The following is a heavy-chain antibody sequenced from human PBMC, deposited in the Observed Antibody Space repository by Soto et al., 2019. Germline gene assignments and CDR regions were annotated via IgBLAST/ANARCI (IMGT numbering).Heavy chain of an antibody. V-gene: IGHV1-8*01. CDR1: GYTFTSYD. Sequence: QVQLVQSGAEVKKPGASVKVSCKASGYTFTSYDINWVRQATGQGLEWIGWMNPNSGNTGYAQKFQGRVTMTRNTSISTAYMELSSLRSEDTAVYYCARRKRRSSSSWFDPWGQGTLVTVSS. J-gene: IGHJ5*02. CDR2: MNPNSGNT. D-gene: IGHD6-6*01. CDR3: ARRKRRSSSSWFDP.